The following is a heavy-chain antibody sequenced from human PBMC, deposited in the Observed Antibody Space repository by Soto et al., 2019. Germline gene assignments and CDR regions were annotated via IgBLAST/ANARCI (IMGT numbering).Heavy chain of an antibody. D-gene: IGHD3-3*01. CDR3: ARDPHEFWTSYWFDP. Sequence: ASVKVSCKTSGYTFNTYGINWVRQAPGQGLELMGWISAYDGKTTYAERFQGRVTLTTDTSTSTAYMELRSLRSDDTAIYYCARDPHEFWTSYWFDPWGQGTPVTV. CDR2: ISAYDGKT. V-gene: IGHV1-18*01. CDR1: GYTFNTYG. J-gene: IGHJ5*02.